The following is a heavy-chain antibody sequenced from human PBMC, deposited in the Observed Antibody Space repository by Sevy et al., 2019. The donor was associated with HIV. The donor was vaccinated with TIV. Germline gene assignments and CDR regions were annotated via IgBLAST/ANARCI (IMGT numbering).Heavy chain of an antibody. CDR1: GGSITSLY. J-gene: IGHJ4*02. D-gene: IGHD1-26*01. CDR3: AGENAWGRGYS. V-gene: IGHV4-59*08. Sequence: SETLSLTCTVSGGSITSLYWNWIRQPPGKGLEWMANIYYNDHINYNPSLKSRVTLSLDTSKNQYSLRLSSVTAADTAMYYCAGENAWGRGYSWGQGTLVTVSS. CDR2: IYYNDHI.